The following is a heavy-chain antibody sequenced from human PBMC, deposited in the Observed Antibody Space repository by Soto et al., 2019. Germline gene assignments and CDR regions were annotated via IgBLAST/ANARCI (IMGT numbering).Heavy chain of an antibody. Sequence: PGGSLRLSCAASGFTFSSYSMNWVRQAPGKGLVWVSYISSSSSTIYYADSVKGRFTISRDNAKNSLYLQMNSLRAEDTAVYYCARDYYDSSGYYAYLGYWGQGTLVTVSS. CDR3: ARDYYDSSGYYAYLGY. CDR1: GFTFSSYS. D-gene: IGHD3-22*01. J-gene: IGHJ4*02. V-gene: IGHV3-48*01. CDR2: ISSSSSTI.